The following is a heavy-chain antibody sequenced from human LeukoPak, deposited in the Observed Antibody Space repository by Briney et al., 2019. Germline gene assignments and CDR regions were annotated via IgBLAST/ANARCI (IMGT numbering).Heavy chain of an antibody. CDR1: GYTFTDYY. CDR2: INPNSGGT. Sequence: ASVTVSFKASGYTFTDYYIHWVRQAPGQGREWMGWINPNSGGTNYAQKFQGRVTMTRDTSISTAYMELSRLRSDDTAVYYCAREGRGWAFDIWGQGTMVTVSS. J-gene: IGHJ3*02. D-gene: IGHD2-15*01. CDR3: AREGRGWAFDI. V-gene: IGHV1-2*02.